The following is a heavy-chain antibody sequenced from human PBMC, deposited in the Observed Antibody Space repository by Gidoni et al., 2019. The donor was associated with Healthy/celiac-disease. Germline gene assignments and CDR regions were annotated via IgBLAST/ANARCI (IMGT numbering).Heavy chain of an antibody. J-gene: IGHJ4*02. D-gene: IGHD3-22*01. V-gene: IGHV3-7*03. CDR2: IKQDGSEK. Sequence: EVQLVESGGGLVKPGGSLRLSCAASGFTFSSYWMSWVRQAPGKGLEWVANIKQDGSEKYYVDSVKGRFTISRDNAKNSLYLQMNSLRAEDTAVYYCARGNSDITMIVVATDYWGQGTLVTVSS. CDR1: GFTFSSYW. CDR3: ARGNSDITMIVVATDY.